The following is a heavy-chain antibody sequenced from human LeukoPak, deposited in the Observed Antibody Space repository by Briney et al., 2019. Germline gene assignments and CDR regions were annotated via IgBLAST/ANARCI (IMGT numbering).Heavy chain of an antibody. Sequence: GRSLRLSCAASGFTFSSYAMHWVRQAPGKGLEWVAVISYDGSNKYYADSVKGRFTISRDNSKYTLYLQMNSLRAEDTAVYYCARDFGGSSTGYYYGMDVWGKGTTVTVSS. D-gene: IGHD2-15*01. CDR2: ISYDGSNK. J-gene: IGHJ6*04. CDR1: GFTFSSYA. V-gene: IGHV3-30*04. CDR3: ARDFGGSSTGYYYGMDV.